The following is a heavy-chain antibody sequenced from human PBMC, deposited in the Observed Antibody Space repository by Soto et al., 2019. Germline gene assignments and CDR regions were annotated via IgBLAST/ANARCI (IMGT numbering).Heavy chain of an antibody. V-gene: IGHV4-59*01. J-gene: IGHJ4*02. CDR1: GGSISSYY. CDR2: IYYSGST. CDR3: ARDPSYYGSGSYFLDY. D-gene: IGHD3-10*01. Sequence: SETLSLTCTVSGGSISSYYWSWIRQPPGKGLEWIGYIYYSGSTNYNPSLKSRVTISVDTSKNQFSLKLSSVTAADTAVYYCARDPSYYGSGSYFLDYWGQGTMVTVSS.